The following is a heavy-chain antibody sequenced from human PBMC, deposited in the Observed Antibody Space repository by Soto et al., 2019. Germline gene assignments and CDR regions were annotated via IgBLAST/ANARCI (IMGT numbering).Heavy chain of an antibody. CDR3: ARDADIVLVPAAPYYGMDV. CDR1: GFTFSSYG. CDR2: ISYDGSNK. D-gene: IGHD2-2*01. J-gene: IGHJ6*02. V-gene: IGHV3-30*03. Sequence: GGSLRLSCAASGFTFSSYGMHWVRQAPGKGLEWVAVISYDGSNKYYADSVKGRFTISRDNSKNTLYLQMNSLRAEDTAVYYCARDADIVLVPAAPYYGMDVWGQGTTVTVSS.